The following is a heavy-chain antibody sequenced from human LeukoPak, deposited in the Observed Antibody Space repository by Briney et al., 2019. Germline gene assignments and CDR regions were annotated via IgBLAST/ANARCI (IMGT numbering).Heavy chain of an antibody. CDR1: GGSISSSY. CDR2: ISYSGST. Sequence: SETLSLTCTVSGGSISSSYWSWIRHPPGKGLERIGYISYSGSTNYSPSLKSRVTISVDTSKNQFSLKLSSVTAADTAVYYCASMASYCSGGSCTDYWGQGTLVTVSS. J-gene: IGHJ4*02. V-gene: IGHV4-59*01. D-gene: IGHD2-15*01. CDR3: ASMASYCSGGSCTDY.